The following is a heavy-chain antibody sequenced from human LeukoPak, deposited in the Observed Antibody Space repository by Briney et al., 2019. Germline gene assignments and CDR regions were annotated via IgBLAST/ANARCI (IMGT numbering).Heavy chain of an antibody. CDR1: GFTFSSYA. CDR2: ISGSGGST. Sequence: GGSLRLSCAASGFTFSSYAMSWVRQAPGKGLEWVSAISGSGGSTYYADSVKGRFTISRDNSKNTLYLQINSLRAEDTAVYYCAKDLSGYDSSGFDYWGQGTLVTVSS. J-gene: IGHJ4*02. D-gene: IGHD3-22*01. V-gene: IGHV3-23*01. CDR3: AKDLSGYDSSGFDY.